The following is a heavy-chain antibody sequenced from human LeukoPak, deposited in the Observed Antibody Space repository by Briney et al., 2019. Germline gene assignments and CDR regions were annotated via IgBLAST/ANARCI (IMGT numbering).Heavy chain of an antibody. CDR1: GITFSNYA. D-gene: IGHD1-26*01. CDR3: AKDIGRAAVNWFDP. J-gene: IGHJ5*02. CDR2: ISGSAHKI. Sequence: GGSLRLSCVASGITFSNYAVSWVRQAPEKGLDWVSVISGSAHKIRYADSVKGRFTISRDNSENIVYLQMNNLRVEDTAVYYCAKDIGRAAVNWFDPWGQGTLVTVSS. V-gene: IGHV3-23*01.